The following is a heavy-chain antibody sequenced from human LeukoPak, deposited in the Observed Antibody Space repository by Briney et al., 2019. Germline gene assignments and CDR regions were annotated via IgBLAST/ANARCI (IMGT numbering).Heavy chain of an antibody. J-gene: IGHJ4*02. CDR3: ARGQRQWLVLGYYFDY. Sequence: SETLSLTCTVSGGSPSSYYWSWIRQPPGKGLEWIGYIYYSGSTNYNPSLTSRVTISVDTSKNQFSLKLSSLTAADTAVYYCARGQRQWLVLGYYFDYWGQGTLVTVSS. D-gene: IGHD6-19*01. CDR1: GGSPSSYY. CDR2: IYYSGST. V-gene: IGHV4-59*01.